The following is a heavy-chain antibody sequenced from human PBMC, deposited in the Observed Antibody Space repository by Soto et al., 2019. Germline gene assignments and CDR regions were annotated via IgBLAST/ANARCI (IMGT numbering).Heavy chain of an antibody. V-gene: IGHV4-59*01. CDR1: GGSISSYY. CDR2: IYYSGST. CDR3: ARLTYYYGSGSYSWFDP. Sequence: QVQLQESGPGPVKPSETLSLTCTVSGGSISSYYWSWIRQPPGQGLEWIGYIYYSGSTNYNPSLKSRVTISLYTSKNQFSLKLSSVTAADSAVYYCARLTYYYGSGSYSWFDPWGQGTLVTVSS. J-gene: IGHJ5*02. D-gene: IGHD3-10*01.